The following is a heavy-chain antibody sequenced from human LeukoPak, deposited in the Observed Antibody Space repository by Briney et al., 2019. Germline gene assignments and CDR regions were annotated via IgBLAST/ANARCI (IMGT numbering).Heavy chain of an antibody. CDR3: ARLAAVPG. CDR1: GYTFTGYY. V-gene: IGHV1-2*02. Sequence: ASVKVSGKASGYTFTGYYLHWVRQAPGQGLEWMGWIHPNSGGTNYAQKFQGRVTMTRDTSISTAYMELSSLRSDDTAVYYCARLAAVPGWGQGTLVTVSS. CDR2: IHPNSGGT. D-gene: IGHD6-19*01. J-gene: IGHJ1*01.